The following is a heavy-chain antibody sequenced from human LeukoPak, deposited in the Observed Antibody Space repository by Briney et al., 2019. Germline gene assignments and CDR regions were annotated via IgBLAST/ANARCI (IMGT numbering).Heavy chain of an antibody. CDR2: ISGSGGST. CDR3: AKWTQPYCSGGSCYGGFDY. V-gene: IGHV3-23*01. D-gene: IGHD2-15*01. Sequence: PGGSLRLSCAASGFTFSSYAMSWVRQAPGKGLEWVSAISGSGGSTYYADSVKGRFTISRDNSKNTLYLQMNSLRAEDTAVYYCAKWTQPYCSGGSCYGGFDYWGQGTLVTVSS. J-gene: IGHJ4*02. CDR1: GFTFSSYA.